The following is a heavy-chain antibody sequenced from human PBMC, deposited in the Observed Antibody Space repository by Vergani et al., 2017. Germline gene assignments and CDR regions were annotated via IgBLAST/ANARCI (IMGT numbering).Heavy chain of an antibody. CDR2: IYYSGST. CDR3: ARGGGMATTLTYFDY. Sequence: QLQLHKSGPGLVKPSETLSLTCTLSGGSISSSSHFWGWLRQTPGKGLEWIGSIYYSGSTYYNPSLKSRVSISVDTSKNQFSLKLSSVTAADSAVYYCARGGGMATTLTYFDYWGQGTLVTVSS. D-gene: IGHD5-24*01. CDR1: GGSISSSSHF. J-gene: IGHJ4*02. V-gene: IGHV4-39*07.